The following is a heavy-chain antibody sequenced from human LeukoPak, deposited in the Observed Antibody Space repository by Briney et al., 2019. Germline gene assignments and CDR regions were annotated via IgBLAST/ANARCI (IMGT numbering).Heavy chain of an antibody. J-gene: IGHJ5*02. D-gene: IGHD3-3*01. CDR2: INHSGST. CDR3: ARGRPTIFGVVIFHNWFDP. V-gene: IGHV4-34*01. Sequence: TSETLSLTCAVYGGSFSGYYWSWIRQPPGKGLEWIGEINHSGSTNYNPSLKSRVTISVDKSKNQFSLRLSSVTAADTAVYYCARGRPTIFGVVIFHNWFDPWGQGTLVTVSS. CDR1: GGSFSGYY.